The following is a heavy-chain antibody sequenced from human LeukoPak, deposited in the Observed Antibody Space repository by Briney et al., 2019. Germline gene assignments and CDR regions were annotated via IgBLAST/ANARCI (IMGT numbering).Heavy chain of an antibody. Sequence: GRSLRLSCAASGFTFSSYGMHWVRQAPGKGLEWVAVIWYDGSNKYYADSVKGRFTISRDNSKNTLYLQMNSLRAEDTAVYYCARALDSSGYFYYYYYGMDVWGQGTTVTVSS. CDR1: GFTFSSYG. CDR3: ARALDSSGYFYYYYYGMDV. V-gene: IGHV3-33*01. CDR2: IWYDGSNK. D-gene: IGHD3-22*01. J-gene: IGHJ6*02.